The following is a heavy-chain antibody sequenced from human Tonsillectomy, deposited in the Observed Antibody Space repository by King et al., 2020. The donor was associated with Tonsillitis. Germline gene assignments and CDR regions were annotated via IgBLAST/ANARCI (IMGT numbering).Heavy chain of an antibody. V-gene: IGHV4-39*01. Sequence: LQLQESGPGLVKPSETQSLTCTVSGGSISSSSYYWGWIRQPPGKGLEWIGSIYYSGSTYYNPSLKSRVTMSVDTSNNQFSLKLSSVTAADTAVYYCARGSRLGIYYFDYWGQGTLVTVSS. CDR3: ARGSRLGIYYFDY. D-gene: IGHD3-22*01. J-gene: IGHJ4*02. CDR1: GGSISSSSYY. CDR2: IYYSGST.